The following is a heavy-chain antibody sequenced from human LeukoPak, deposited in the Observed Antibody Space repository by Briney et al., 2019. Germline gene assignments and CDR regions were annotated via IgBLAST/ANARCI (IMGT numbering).Heavy chain of an antibody. CDR1: GGSISSYY. J-gene: IGHJ4*02. CDR3: AREISGGWFGELVDY. D-gene: IGHD3-10*01. CDR2: IYYSGST. V-gene: IGHV4-59*12. Sequence: SETLSLTCTVSGGSISSYYWSWIRQPPGKGLEWIGYIYYSGSTNYNPSLKSRVTISVDTSKNQFSLKLSSVTAADTAMYHCAREISGGWFGELVDYWGQGTLVTVSS.